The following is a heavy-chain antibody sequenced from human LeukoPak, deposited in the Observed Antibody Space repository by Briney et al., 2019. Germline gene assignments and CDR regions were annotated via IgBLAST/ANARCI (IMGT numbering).Heavy chain of an antibody. Sequence: SVKVSCKASGGTFSSYAISWVRQAPGQGLEWMGRIIPILGIANYAQKFQGRVTITADKSTSTAYMELSSLRSDDAAVYYCARALYSGAHDYWGQGTLVTVSS. J-gene: IGHJ4*02. CDR3: ARALYSGAHDY. CDR1: GGTFSSYA. D-gene: IGHD3-10*01. CDR2: IIPILGIA. V-gene: IGHV1-69*04.